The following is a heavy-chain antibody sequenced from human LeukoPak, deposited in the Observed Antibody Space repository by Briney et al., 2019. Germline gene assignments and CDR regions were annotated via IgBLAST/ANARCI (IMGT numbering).Heavy chain of an antibody. V-gene: IGHV3-21*01. CDR2: ISSSSSYI. CDR3: ARDRGYSYELDH. D-gene: IGHD5-18*01. CDR1: GFTFSSYS. J-gene: IGHJ5*02. Sequence: GGSQRLPCAASGFTFSSYSMNWVRQAPGKGLEWVSSISSSSSYIYYADSVKGRFTISRDNAKNSLYLQMNSLRAEDTAVYYCARDRGYSYELDHWRRGNVVTVSS.